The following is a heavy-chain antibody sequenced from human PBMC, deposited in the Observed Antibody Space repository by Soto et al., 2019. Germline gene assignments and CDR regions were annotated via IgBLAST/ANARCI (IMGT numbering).Heavy chain of an antibody. J-gene: IGHJ6*02. Sequence: GGSLRLSCAASGFSFSMYSMNWVRQAPGKGLEWIGSIYSGGSTYYADSVKGRFTISRDNSKNTLYLQMNSLRAEDTAVYYCARERRGMRTTVTNYYYGMDVWGQGTTVTVS. D-gene: IGHD4-17*01. V-gene: IGHV3-53*01. CDR1: GFSFSMYS. CDR3: ARERRGMRTTVTNYYYGMDV. CDR2: IYSGGST.